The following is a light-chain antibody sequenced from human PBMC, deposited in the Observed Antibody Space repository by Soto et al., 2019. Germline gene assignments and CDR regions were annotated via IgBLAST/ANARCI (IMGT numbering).Light chain of an antibody. CDR2: GAS. V-gene: IGKV3-20*01. J-gene: IGKJ1*01. Sequence: EIVLTQSPGTLSLSPGERATLSCRASQSVSNNYLAWYQQKPGQAPRLLIYGASNSATGIPDRFSGSGSGKDFTLTISRLEPEDFAVYYWQQYGSSCTFGQGTKVEIK. CDR1: QSVSNNY. CDR3: QQYGSSCT.